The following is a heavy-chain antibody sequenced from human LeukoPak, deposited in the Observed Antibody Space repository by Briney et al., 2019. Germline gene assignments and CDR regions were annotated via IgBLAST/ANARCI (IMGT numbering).Heavy chain of an antibody. CDR1: GFTFSSYG. CDR2: IWYDESNK. D-gene: IGHD3-10*01. CDR3: ARDAGYYYYYYGMDV. J-gene: IGHJ6*02. Sequence: GGSLRLSCAASGFTFSSYGMHWVRQAPGKGLEWVAVIWYDESNKYYADSVKGRFTISRDNSKNTLYLQMNSLRAEDTAVYYCARDAGYYYYYYGMDVWGQGTTVTVSS. V-gene: IGHV3-33*01.